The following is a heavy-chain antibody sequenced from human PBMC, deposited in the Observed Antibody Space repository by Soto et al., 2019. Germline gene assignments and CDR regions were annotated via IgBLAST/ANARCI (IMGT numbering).Heavy chain of an antibody. V-gene: IGHV1-8*01. CDR2: MNPNSGNT. Sequence: SVKVSCKASGYTFTSYDINWVRQATGQGLEWMGWMNPNSGNTGYAQKFQGRVTMTRNTSISTAYMELSSLRSEDTAVYYCARGGRYPTVTLMWDFDYWGQGALVTVSS. J-gene: IGHJ4*02. CDR3: ARGGRYPTVTLMWDFDY. D-gene: IGHD4-17*01. CDR1: GYTFTSYD.